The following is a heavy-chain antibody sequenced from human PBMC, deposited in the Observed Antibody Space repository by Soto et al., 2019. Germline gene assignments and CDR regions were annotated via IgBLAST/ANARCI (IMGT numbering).Heavy chain of an antibody. D-gene: IGHD3-16*01. J-gene: IGHJ4*02. Sequence: QVQLVESGGGVVQPGRSLRLSCEASGFTFRNYGMYWVRQAPGKGLGWVAIISVDGSKKKYVDSVKGRFTVSRDNSRNTLYLEMNSRRAEDTAVYYCARDKDDRGDYGDYWGQGTLVTV. CDR1: GFTFRNYG. V-gene: IGHV3-30*03. CDR2: ISVDGSKK. CDR3: ARDKDDRGDYGDY.